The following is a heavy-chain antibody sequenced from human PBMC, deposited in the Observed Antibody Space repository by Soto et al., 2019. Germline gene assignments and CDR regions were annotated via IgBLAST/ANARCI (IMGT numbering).Heavy chain of an antibody. CDR1: GFTFSNAW. J-gene: IGHJ4*01. V-gene: IGHV3-15*07. Sequence: PGGSLRLSCAASGFTFSNAWINWVRQAPGKGLEWVGRVKSKNDGGTTDFAAPVKGRFAISRDDSKNMVYLEMNSLQTEDKAIYSFPTDSYIPPIMARFHYGGHGPWFTVPS. CDR3: PTDSYIPPIMARFHY. CDR2: VKSKNDGGTT. D-gene: IGHD2-21*01.